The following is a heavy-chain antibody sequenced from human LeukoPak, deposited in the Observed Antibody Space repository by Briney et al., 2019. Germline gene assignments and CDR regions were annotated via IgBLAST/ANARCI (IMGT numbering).Heavy chain of an antibody. D-gene: IGHD1-26*01. CDR3: ARGSGSYSTYFDF. Sequence: GGSPTLSCAASGFNFDDYGMTWVRQAPGEGLEWVSGISWNGGSTGYVDSVKGRFTISRDNANNSLYLQMNSLRGEDTALYYCARGSGSYSTYFDFWGQGTLVTVSS. J-gene: IGHJ4*02. CDR2: ISWNGGST. V-gene: IGHV3-20*04. CDR1: GFNFDDYG.